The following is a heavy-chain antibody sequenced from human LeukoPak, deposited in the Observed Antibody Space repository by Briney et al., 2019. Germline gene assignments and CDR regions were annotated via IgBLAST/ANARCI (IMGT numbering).Heavy chain of an antibody. D-gene: IGHD6-13*01. J-gene: IGHJ4*02. V-gene: IGHV3-74*01. CDR1: GFTSSSYW. Sequence: PGGSLRLSCAASGFTSSSYWMHWFRQAPGKGLVWVSRINPDGGSTAYADSVKGRFTISRDNAKNTLYLQMNSLRVEDTAVYYCTRGQQLVGDWGQGTLVTVSS. CDR3: TRGQQLVGD. CDR2: INPDGGST.